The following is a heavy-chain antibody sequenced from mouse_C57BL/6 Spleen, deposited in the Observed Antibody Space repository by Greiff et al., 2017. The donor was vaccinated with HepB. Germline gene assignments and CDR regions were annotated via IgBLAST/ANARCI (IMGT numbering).Heavy chain of an antibody. V-gene: IGHV1-52*01. CDR3: ARPIQPGYAMDY. Sequence: QVQLQQPGAELVRPGSSVKLSCKASGYTFTSYWMHWVKQRPIQGLEWIGNIDPSDSETHYNQKFKDKATLTVDKSSSTAYMQLSSLTSEDSAVYYCARPIQPGYAMDYWGQGTSVTVSS. J-gene: IGHJ4*01. CDR1: GYTFTSYW. CDR2: IDPSDSET.